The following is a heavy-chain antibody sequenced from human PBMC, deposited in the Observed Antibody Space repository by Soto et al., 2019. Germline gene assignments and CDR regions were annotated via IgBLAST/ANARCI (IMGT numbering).Heavy chain of an antibody. CDR3: AREVNSAAASDAFDI. CDR1: GGSISSDNYF. Sequence: QVQLQESGPGLVTPSQTLSLTCTVSGGSISSDNYFWSWIRQHPGKGLEWIGYIDYIGRAYYNPSLKMRVTTSVDTSKNQFSLRLSSVTVADTATYYCAREVNSAAASDAFDIWGQGTVVTVSS. D-gene: IGHD2-15*01. J-gene: IGHJ3*02. CDR2: IDYIGRA. V-gene: IGHV4-31*03.